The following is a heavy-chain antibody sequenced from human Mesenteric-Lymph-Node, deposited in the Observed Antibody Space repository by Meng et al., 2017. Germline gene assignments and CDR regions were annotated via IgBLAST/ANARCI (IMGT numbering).Heavy chain of an antibody. CDR1: GASISSDW. J-gene: IGHJ4*02. V-gene: IGHV4-4*02. CDR2: IYQTGST. Sequence: QVQLPESGPGLVKASGTLPLTCAVSGASISSDWWSWVRQPPGKGLEWIGEIYQTGSTNYNPSLKSRVTISIDKSKNQFSLKLSSVTAADTALYYCARDPTAVAGYFDYWGRGTLVTVSS. CDR3: ARDPTAVAGYFDY. D-gene: IGHD6-19*01.